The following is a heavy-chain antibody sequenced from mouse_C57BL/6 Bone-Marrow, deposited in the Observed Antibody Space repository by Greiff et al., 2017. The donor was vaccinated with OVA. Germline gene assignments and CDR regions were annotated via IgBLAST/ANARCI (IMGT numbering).Heavy chain of an antibody. CDR3: ARRGAHYRGAMDY. J-gene: IGHJ4*01. V-gene: IGHV5-12*01. D-gene: IGHD1-1*02. Sequence: EVHLVESGGGLVQPGGSLKLSCAASGFTFSDYYMYWVRQTPEKRLEWVAYISNGGGSTYYPDTVKGRFTISRDNAKNTLYLQMSRLKSEDTAMYYCARRGAHYRGAMDYWGQGTSVTVSS. CDR2: ISNGGGST. CDR1: GFTFSDYY.